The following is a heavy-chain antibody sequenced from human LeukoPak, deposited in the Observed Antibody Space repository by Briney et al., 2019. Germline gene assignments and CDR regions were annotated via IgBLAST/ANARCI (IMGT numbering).Heavy chain of an antibody. CDR3: ARAHYYDSSGFDY. D-gene: IGHD3-22*01. CDR2: IWYNGSNK. Sequence: PGGSLRLSCAASGFTFSRYGMHWVRQAPGKGLEWVAVIWYNGSNKYYADSVKGRFTISRDNSKNTLYPQMNSLRAEDTAVYYCARAHYYDSSGFDYWGQGTLVTVSS. CDR1: GFTFSRYG. J-gene: IGHJ4*02. V-gene: IGHV3-33*01.